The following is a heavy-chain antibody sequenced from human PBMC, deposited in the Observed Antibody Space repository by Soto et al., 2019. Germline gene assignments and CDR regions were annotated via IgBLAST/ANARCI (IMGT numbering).Heavy chain of an antibody. Sequence: AETLSLTCAVSGGSISSSNWWSWVRQPPGKGLEWIGEIYHSGSTNYNPSLKSRVTISVDKSKNQFSLKLSSVTAADTAVYYCARAIGGYPYYFDYWGQGTLVT. CDR2: IYHSGST. J-gene: IGHJ4*02. D-gene: IGHD3-22*01. V-gene: IGHV4-4*02. CDR3: ARAIGGYPYYFDY. CDR1: GGSISSSNW.